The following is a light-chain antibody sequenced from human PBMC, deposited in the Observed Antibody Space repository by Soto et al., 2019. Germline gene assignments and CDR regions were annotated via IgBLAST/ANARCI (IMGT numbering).Light chain of an antibody. Sequence: ELVMTQSPATRSLSPFYISTLSCTASQSVNSDLAWYQQKPGQSPRLLIYGASTRATGVPARFSGSGSGTEFTLTITSLQSEDFAIYYCQQYNNWPPYTFGQGTKVDIK. CDR3: QQYNNWPPYT. J-gene: IGKJ2*01. CDR2: GAS. V-gene: IGKV3-15*01. CDR1: QSVNSD.